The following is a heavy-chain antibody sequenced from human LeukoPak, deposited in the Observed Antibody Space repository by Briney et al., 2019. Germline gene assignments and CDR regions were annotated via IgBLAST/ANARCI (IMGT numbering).Heavy chain of an antibody. CDR3: AAGGGSTYSTYYDY. J-gene: IGHJ4*02. CDR1: GFTFDDYG. CDR2: INWNGGST. D-gene: IGHD3-3*01. V-gene: IGHV3-20*04. Sequence: PGGSLRLSCAASGFTFDDYGMSWVRQAPGKGLEWVSGINWNGGSTGYAVPVKGRFTISRDNAKNSLYLQMNSLRAEDTALYFCAAGGGSTYSTYYDYRGQGTLVTVSS.